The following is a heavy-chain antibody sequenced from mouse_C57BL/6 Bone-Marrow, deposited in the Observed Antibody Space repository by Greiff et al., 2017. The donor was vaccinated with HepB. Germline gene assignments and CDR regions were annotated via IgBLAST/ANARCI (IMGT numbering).Heavy chain of an antibody. J-gene: IGHJ3*01. CDR2: ISDGGSYT. CDR1: GFTFSSYA. CDR3: ARDDWDVWFAY. V-gene: IGHV5-4*01. D-gene: IGHD4-1*01. Sequence: EVMLVESGGGLVKPGGSLKLSCAASGFTFSSYAMSWVRQTPEKRLEWVATISDGGSYTYYPDNVKGRFTISRDNAKNNLYLQMSHLKSEDTAMYYCARDDWDVWFAYWGQGTLVTVSA.